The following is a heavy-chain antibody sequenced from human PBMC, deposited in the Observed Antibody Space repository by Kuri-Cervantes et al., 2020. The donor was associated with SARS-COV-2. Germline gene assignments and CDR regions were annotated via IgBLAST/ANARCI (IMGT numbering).Heavy chain of an antibody. CDR3: AKLIWGSYYYYMDV. J-gene: IGHJ6*03. CDR1: GFTFTNYG. V-gene: IGHV3-33*05. CDR2: ISYEGSNK. D-gene: IGHD7-27*01. Sequence: GESLKISCPASGFTFTNYGMHWVRQAPGKGLEWVASISYEGSNKHYADSVKGRFTISRDYSRDTLYLQMNSLRAEDTAVYYCAKLIWGSYYYYMDVWGKGTTVTVSS.